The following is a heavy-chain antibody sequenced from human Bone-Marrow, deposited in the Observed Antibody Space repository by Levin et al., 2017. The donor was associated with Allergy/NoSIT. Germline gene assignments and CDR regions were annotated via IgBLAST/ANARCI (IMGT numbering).Heavy chain of an antibody. J-gene: IGHJ4*02. V-gene: IGHV4-30-4*01. CDR2: IFHSGSA. CDR1: GASINSDDHY. CDR3: ARGDDYYDTHGLRFEH. D-gene: IGHD3-22*01. Sequence: RPSETLSLTCTVSGASINSDDHYWTWIRQPPGKGLEWIGCIFHSGSAFYNSSLKSRLTISIDTSKNQFSLRLTSVTGADSAVYYCARGDDYYDTHGLRFEHWGQGALVTVSS.